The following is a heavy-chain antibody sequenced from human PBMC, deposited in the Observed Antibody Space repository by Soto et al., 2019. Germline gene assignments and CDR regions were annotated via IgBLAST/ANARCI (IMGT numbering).Heavy chain of an antibody. D-gene: IGHD3-16*01. Sequence: ASETLSLTCTVSGGSINSYYWSWIRQPPGKGLEWIAYIYNNGTTNSNPSLKSRVTISLDTSKNQFYLKLTSVTAADTAVYYCTRGHWALDSWAQGTLVTVSS. J-gene: IGHJ5*01. CDR1: GGSINSYY. V-gene: IGHV4-59*01. CDR3: TRGHWALDS. CDR2: IYNNGTT.